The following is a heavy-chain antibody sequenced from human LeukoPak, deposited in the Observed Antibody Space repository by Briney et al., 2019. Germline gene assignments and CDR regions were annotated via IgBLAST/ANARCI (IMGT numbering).Heavy chain of an antibody. J-gene: IGHJ4*02. CDR1: GVSFSNCA. CDR3: AKAYYYGSGSYYVAFDC. D-gene: IGHD3-10*01. CDR2: LSGRGDNT. Sequence: PGGSLRLSCAASGVSFSNCAMTWVRQAPGEGLEWVSSLSGRGDNTFYADSVKGRFTISRDNSENTLHLQMNSLRAEDTAVYYCAKAYYYGSGSYYVAFDCWGQGTLVTVSS. V-gene: IGHV3-23*01.